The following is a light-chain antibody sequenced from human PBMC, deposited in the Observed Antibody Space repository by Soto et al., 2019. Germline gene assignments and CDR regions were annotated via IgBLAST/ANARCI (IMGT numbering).Light chain of an antibody. CDR1: QTVRNNY. CDR3: HQYDTSPRT. J-gene: IGKJ1*01. Sequence: EFVLTHSAGTLSFSPGEIATLSCRASQTVRNNYLAWYQQKPGQAPRLLIYDASSRATGIPDRFSGGGSGTDFTLTISRLEPEDFAVYYCHQYDTSPRTFGQGTKVDIK. CDR2: DAS. V-gene: IGKV3-20*01.